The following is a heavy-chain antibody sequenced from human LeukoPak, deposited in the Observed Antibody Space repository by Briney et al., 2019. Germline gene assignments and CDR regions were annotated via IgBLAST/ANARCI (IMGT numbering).Heavy chain of an antibody. CDR1: GYTFTSYG. Sequence: GASVKVSCKASGYTFTSYGISWVRQAPGQGLEWMGWISAYNGNTNYAQKLQGRVTMTTDTSTSTAYMELRSLRSDDTAVYYCARVVGSSWYRSDAFDIWGQGTMVTVSS. J-gene: IGHJ3*02. D-gene: IGHD6-19*01. CDR2: ISAYNGNT. CDR3: ARVVGSSWYRSDAFDI. V-gene: IGHV1-18*01.